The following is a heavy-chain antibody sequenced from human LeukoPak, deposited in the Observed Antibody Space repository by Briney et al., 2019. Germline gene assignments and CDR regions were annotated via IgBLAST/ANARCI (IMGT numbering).Heavy chain of an antibody. Sequence: GSSVKVSCKTSGGTFSSYAISWVRQATGQGLEWMGRIIPILDIANYAQKFQGRVTITADKSTSTAYMELSSLRSEDTAVYYCARETGDILTGYIDYWGQGTLVTVSA. CDR2: IIPILDIA. V-gene: IGHV1-69*04. CDR1: GGTFSSYA. D-gene: IGHD3-9*01. CDR3: ARETGDILTGYIDY. J-gene: IGHJ4*02.